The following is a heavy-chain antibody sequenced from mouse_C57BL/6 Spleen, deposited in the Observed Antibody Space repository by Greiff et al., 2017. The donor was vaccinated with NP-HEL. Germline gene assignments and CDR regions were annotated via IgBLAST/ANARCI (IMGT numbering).Heavy chain of an antibody. CDR1: GYTFTSYW. J-gene: IGHJ2*01. CDR3: ALITTVVASFDD. Sequence: QVQLQQSGAELVRPGASVKVSCKASGYTFTSYWLHWVKQRPGQGLEWIGRIHPSDSDTTYNQKFKGKATLTVDKSSSTAYMQLSSLTSEDSAVYYCALITTVVASFDDWGQGTTLTVSS. D-gene: IGHD1-1*01. V-gene: IGHV1-74*01. CDR2: IHPSDSDT.